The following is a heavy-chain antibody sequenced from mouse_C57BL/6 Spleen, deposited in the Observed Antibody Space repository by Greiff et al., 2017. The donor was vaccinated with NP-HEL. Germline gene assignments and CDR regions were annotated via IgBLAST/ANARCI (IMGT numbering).Heavy chain of an antibody. V-gene: IGHV1-54*01. CDR3: ARSLFITTVVAPDY. CDR2: INPGSGGT. CDR1: GYAFTNYL. D-gene: IGHD1-1*01. Sequence: QVQLQQSGAELVRPGTSVKVSCKASGYAFTNYLIEWVKQRPGQGLEWIGVINPGSGGTNYNEKFKGKATLTADKSSSTAYMQLSSLTSEDSAVYFCARSLFITTVVAPDYWGQGTTLTVSS. J-gene: IGHJ2*01.